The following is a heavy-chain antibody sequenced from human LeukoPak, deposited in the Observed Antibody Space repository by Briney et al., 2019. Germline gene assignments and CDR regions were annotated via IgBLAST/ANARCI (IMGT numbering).Heavy chain of an antibody. CDR1: GDSISSSSYN. D-gene: IGHD2-21*02. J-gene: IGHJ3*02. V-gene: IGHV4-39*02. CDR2: ISYSGST. CDR3: AREGFAAGYCGGDCSLIDI. Sequence: SETLSLTCSVSGDSISSSSYNWGWIRQPPGTGLEWIGSISYSGSTKYNPSLKSRITISVDTSKNHFSLKLNSVTAADTAVYYCAREGFAAGYCGGDCSLIDIWGQGTMVTVSS.